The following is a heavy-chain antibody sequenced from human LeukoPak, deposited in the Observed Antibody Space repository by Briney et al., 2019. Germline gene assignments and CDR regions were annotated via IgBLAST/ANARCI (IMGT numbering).Heavy chain of an antibody. CDR1: GFTFSNYW. V-gene: IGHV3-7*01. Sequence: GGSLRLSCAASGFTFSNYWMGWVRQAPGKGLEWVANIKQDGNEKRYVDPVKGRFTISRDNAKNSLYLQMNSLRAEDTGVYYCVRAPATNEWRCMDYWGQGTLVTVSS. D-gene: IGHD2-8*02. CDR3: VRAPATNEWRCMDY. J-gene: IGHJ4*02. CDR2: IKQDGNEK.